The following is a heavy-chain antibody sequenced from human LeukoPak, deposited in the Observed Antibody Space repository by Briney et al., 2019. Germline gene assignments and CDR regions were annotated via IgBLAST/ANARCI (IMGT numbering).Heavy chain of an antibody. Sequence: GGSLRLSCAASGFTFSSYGMHWVRQAPGKGLEWVAVISYDGSNKYYADSVKGRFTISRDNSKNTLYLQMNSLRAEDTAVYYCAKVPVVGATWAFDIWGQGTMVTVSS. D-gene: IGHD1-26*01. CDR3: AKVPVVGATWAFDI. CDR1: GFTFSSYG. CDR2: ISYDGSNK. V-gene: IGHV3-30*18. J-gene: IGHJ3*02.